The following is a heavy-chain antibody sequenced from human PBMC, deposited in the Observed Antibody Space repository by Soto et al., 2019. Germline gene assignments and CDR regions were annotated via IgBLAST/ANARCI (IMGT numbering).Heavy chain of an antibody. CDR1: GFTFWSYV. Sequence: QVHLVASGGGVVQPGRSLRLSCAASGFTFWSYVMHWVRQAPGKGLEWVAAISYDGSKKYYADSVKGRFTISRDNPKNTLYLQMNSLRAEDTAVYYCAATGYSSGWSNWGQGTLVTVSS. V-gene: IGHV3-30*03. D-gene: IGHD6-19*01. CDR2: ISYDGSKK. J-gene: IGHJ4*02. CDR3: AATGYSSGWSN.